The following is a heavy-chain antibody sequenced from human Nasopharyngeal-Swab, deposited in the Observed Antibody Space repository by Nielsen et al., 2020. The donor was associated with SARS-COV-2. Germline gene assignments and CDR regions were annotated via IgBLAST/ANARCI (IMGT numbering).Heavy chain of an antibody. CDR3: TRHIRNYQEGSGAFDL. V-gene: IGHV4-59*08. D-gene: IGHD3-10*01. CDR2: IYFSGST. J-gene: IGHJ3*01. Sequence: RQAPGKGLEWLGYIYFSGSTHYNPSLKTRVTMSVDMSGNHFSLKLSSVTAADTAVYFCTRHIRNYQEGSGAFDLWGQGTMVTVS.